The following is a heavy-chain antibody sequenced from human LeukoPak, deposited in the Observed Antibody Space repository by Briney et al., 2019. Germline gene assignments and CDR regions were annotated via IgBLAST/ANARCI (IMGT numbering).Heavy chain of an antibody. CDR2: IYSDGST. D-gene: IGHD5-18*01. Sequence: GGSLRLSCAASGFTVSSHYMSWVRQAPGKGLEWVSVIYSDGSTYYADSVKGRFTISRDTSKNTLYLQMNSLRAEDTAVYYCASASPISEYTYAYDYWGQGTLVTVSS. CDR3: ASASPISEYTYAYDY. CDR1: GFTVSSHY. V-gene: IGHV3-53*01. J-gene: IGHJ4*02.